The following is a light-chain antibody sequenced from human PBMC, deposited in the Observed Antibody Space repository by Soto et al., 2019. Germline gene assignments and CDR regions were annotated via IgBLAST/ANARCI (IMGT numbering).Light chain of an antibody. Sequence: EIVLTQSPATLSLSPGERATLSCRASQSVSSYLAWYQQKPGQAPRLLIYDASNRATGIPARFSGSGSGTDFTLPISSLEPEDFAVYYCQQSSNWKISLGQGTRLEIK. V-gene: IGKV3-11*01. CDR3: QQSSNWKIS. CDR2: DAS. CDR1: QSVSSY. J-gene: IGKJ5*01.